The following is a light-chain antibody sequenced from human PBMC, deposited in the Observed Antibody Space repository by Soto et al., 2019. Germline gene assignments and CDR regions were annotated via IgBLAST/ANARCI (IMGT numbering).Light chain of an antibody. CDR1: QNINKW. CDR3: QQFNHDLYT. CDR2: KAS. J-gene: IGKJ2*01. Sequence: DIQLTQSPSTLSASVGDRITITCRASQNINKWLAWHQQKPGKAPKLLIYKASILENGVPLRFSGSGSGTEFTVNITSMQPADFGTYYCQQFNHDLYTFGQGTKLET. V-gene: IGKV1-5*03.